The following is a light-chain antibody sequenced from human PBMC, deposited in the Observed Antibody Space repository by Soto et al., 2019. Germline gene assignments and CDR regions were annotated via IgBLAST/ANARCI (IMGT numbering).Light chain of an antibody. V-gene: IGLV2-14*03. CDR2: DGN. J-gene: IGLJ1*01. CDR1: SSDVGGDNF. CDR3: TSYTNSFTYV. Sequence: QSALTQPASVSGSPGQSIAVSCTGTSSDVGGDNFVSWYQHHPGKAPKLIIYDGNNRPSGVADRFSGSKSGNTASLTISGLQAEDEADYYCTSYTNSFTYVFGAGTKLTVL.